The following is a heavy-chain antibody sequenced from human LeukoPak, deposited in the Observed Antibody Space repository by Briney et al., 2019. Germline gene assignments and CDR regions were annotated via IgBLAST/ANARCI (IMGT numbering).Heavy chain of an antibody. CDR1: GFTFSSYG. J-gene: IGHJ3*02. CDR2: ISSSSSYI. Sequence: GGSLRLSCAASGFTFSSYGMHWVRQAPGKGLEWVSYISSSSSYIYYADSLKGRFTISRDNAKNSLYLQMNSLRAEDTAVYYCARDRIPYYDSSGSGAFDIWGQGTMVTVSS. CDR3: ARDRIPYYDSSGSGAFDI. V-gene: IGHV3-21*01. D-gene: IGHD3-22*01.